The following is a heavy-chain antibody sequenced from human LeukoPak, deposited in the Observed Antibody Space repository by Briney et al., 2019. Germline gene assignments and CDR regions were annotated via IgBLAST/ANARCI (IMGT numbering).Heavy chain of an antibody. V-gene: IGHV4-61*02. CDR1: GGSISSGSYY. J-gene: IGHJ4*02. D-gene: IGHD1-14*01. Sequence: SQTLSLNCTVSGGSISSGSYYWSWIRQPAGKGLEWIGRIYTSGSTNYNPSLKSRVTISVDTSKNQFSLKLSSVTAAGTAVYYCARGSGGDYWGQGTLVTVSS. CDR3: ARGSGGDY. CDR2: IYTSGST.